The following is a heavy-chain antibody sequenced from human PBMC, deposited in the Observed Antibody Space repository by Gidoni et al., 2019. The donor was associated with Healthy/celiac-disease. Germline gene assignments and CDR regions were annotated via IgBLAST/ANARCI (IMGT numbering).Heavy chain of an antibody. CDR2: MNPNSGNT. V-gene: IGHV1-8*01. CDR1: GYTFTRYD. CDR3: AREGEVAVPAAKDGDYYYYMDV. D-gene: IGHD2-2*01. J-gene: IGHJ6*03. Sequence: QVQLVQSGADVKKPGASVKVSRKASGYTFTRYDINWVRQATGQGLEWMGWMNPNSGNTGYAQKFQGRVTMTRNTSISTAYMELSSLRSEDTAVYYCAREGEVAVPAAKDGDYYYYMDVWGKGTTVTVSS.